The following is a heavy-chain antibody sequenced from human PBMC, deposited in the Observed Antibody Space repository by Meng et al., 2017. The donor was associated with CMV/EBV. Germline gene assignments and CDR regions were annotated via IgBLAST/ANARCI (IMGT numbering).Heavy chain of an antibody. Sequence: ASLKISCAASGFTFSSYWMSWVRQAPGKGLEWVANIKQDGSEKYYVDSVKGRFTISRDNAKNSLYLQMNSLSAEDTAVYYCARENWGDAFDIWGQGTMVTVSS. CDR1: GFTFSSYW. CDR3: ARENWGDAFDI. V-gene: IGHV3-7*01. CDR2: IKQDGSEK. J-gene: IGHJ3*02. D-gene: IGHD7-27*01.